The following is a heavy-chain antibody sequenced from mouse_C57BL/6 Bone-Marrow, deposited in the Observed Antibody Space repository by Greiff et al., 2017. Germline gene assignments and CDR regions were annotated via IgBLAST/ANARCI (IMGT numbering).Heavy chain of an antibody. Sequence: QVQLQQPGAELVKPGASVKLSCKASGYTFTSYWMQWVKQRPGQGLEWIGEIDPSDSYTNYNQKFKGKATLTVDTSSSTAYMPLSSLTSEDSSFYYCARDGSNCFEYFYVWGTGTTVTVSS. V-gene: IGHV1-50*01. CDR1: GYTFTSYW. CDR3: ARDGSNCFEYFYV. CDR2: IDPSDSYT. J-gene: IGHJ1*03. D-gene: IGHD2-5*01.